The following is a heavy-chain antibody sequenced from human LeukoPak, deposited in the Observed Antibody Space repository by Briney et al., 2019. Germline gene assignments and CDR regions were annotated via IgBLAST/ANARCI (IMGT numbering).Heavy chain of an antibody. Sequence: GRSLRLSCAASGFTFSKYAMHWVRQAPGKGLDWVAVISYDGINKYYAGSVKGRFTISRDNAKNTLSLQMNSLRAEDTAVYYCAREGYCSSTNCPRAFDIWGQGTMVTVSS. CDR3: AREGYCSSTNCPRAFDI. V-gene: IGHV3-30*01. CDR1: GFTFSKYA. J-gene: IGHJ3*02. D-gene: IGHD2-2*01. CDR2: ISYDGINK.